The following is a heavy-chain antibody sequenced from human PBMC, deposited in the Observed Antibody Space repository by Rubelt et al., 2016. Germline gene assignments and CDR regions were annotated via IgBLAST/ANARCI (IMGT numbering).Heavy chain of an antibody. CDR1: GYTFTGYY. CDR3: ARDRLDY. V-gene: IGHV1-2*04. J-gene: IGHJ4*02. Sequence: QVQLVQSGAEVKKPGASVKVSCKASGYTFTGYYMHWVRQAPGQGLEWMGWINPNSGGTNYAQKVQGWVTMTRDTSISTAYMELSRLRSDDTAGYYCARDRLDYWGQGTLVTVSS. CDR2: INPNSGGT.